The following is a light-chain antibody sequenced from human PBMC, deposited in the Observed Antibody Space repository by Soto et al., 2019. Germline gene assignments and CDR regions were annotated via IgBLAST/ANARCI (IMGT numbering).Light chain of an antibody. Sequence: DIQMTQSPSTLSASVGDRVTITCRASQSISSWLAWYQQKPGKAPKLLIHEASRLESGVPSRFSGSESGTEITLNISGMHAEDFANYYCQQYTSLPVTFGGGTKVEIK. J-gene: IGKJ4*01. V-gene: IGKV1-5*01. CDR1: QSISSW. CDR3: QQYTSLPVT. CDR2: EAS.